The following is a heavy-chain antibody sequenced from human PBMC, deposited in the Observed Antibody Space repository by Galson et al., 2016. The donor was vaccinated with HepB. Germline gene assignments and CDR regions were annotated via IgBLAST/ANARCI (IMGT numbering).Heavy chain of an antibody. J-gene: IGHJ6*02. CDR1: GFSLRTSGEG. D-gene: IGHD6-6*01. V-gene: IGHV2-5*02. CDR2: IYWDDDE. CDR3: ARILQIPARRGEYDYYGMDV. Sequence: PALVKPTQTLTLTCTFSGFSLRTSGEGVGWIRQPPGKALEWLALIYWDDDERYSPSLKSRLTITKDTSKSQVVLTMANMDPVDTATYSRARILQIPARRGEYDYYGMDVWGQGTTLTVS.